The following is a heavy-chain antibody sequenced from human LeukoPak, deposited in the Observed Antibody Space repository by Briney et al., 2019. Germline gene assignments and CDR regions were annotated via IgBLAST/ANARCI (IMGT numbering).Heavy chain of an antibody. J-gene: IGHJ3*02. D-gene: IGHD3-22*01. CDR2: IIPIFGTA. CDR1: GGTFSSYA. Sequence: SVKVSCKASGGTFSSYAISWVRQAPGQGLERMGGIIPIFGTANYAQKFQGRVTITMDESTSTAYMELSSLRSEDTAVYYCARGDTYYYDSSGYFCAFDIWGQGTMVTVSS. CDR3: ARGDTYYYDSSGYFCAFDI. V-gene: IGHV1-69*05.